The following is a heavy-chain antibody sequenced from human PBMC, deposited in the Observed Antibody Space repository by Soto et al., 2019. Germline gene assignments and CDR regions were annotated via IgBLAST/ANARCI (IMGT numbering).Heavy chain of an antibody. J-gene: IGHJ6*02. CDR3: ARGDYYYYYGMDV. CDR1: GGSISSYY. D-gene: IGHD2-21*02. Sequence: SETLSLTCTVSGGSISSYYWSWIRQPPGKGLEWIGYIYYSGSTNYNPSLKSRVTISVDTSKNQFSPKLSSVTAADTAVYYCARGDYYYYYGMDVWGQGTRSPSP. CDR2: IYYSGST. V-gene: IGHV4-59*01.